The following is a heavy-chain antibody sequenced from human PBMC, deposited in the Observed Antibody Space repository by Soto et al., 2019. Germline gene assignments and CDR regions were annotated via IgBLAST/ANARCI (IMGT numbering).Heavy chain of an antibody. Sequence: PSETLSLTCTVSGGSISSYYWSWIRQPPWKGLEWIGYIYYSGSTNYNPSLKSRVTISVDTSKNQFSLKLSSVTAADTAMYYCARAGYCSGGSCYHDAFDIWGQGTMVTVSS. CDR1: GGSISSYY. V-gene: IGHV4-59*01. D-gene: IGHD2-15*01. J-gene: IGHJ3*02. CDR2: IYYSGST. CDR3: ARAGYCSGGSCYHDAFDI.